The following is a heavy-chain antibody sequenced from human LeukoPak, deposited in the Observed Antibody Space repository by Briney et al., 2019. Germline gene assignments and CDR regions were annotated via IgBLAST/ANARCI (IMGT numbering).Heavy chain of an antibody. V-gene: IGHV4-59*01. CDR1: GGSISSYY. J-gene: IGHJ6*04. D-gene: IGHD3-10*01. CDR2: IYYSGST. Sequence: SETLSLTCTVSGGSISSYYWSWIRQPPGKGLEWIGYIYYSGSTNYNPSLKSRVTISVDTSKNQFSLKLSSVSAADTAVYYCARGWLWFGLDVWGKGTTVTVSS. CDR3: ARGWLWFGLDV.